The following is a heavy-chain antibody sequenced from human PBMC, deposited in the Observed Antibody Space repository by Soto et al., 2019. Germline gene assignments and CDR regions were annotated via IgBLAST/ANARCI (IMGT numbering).Heavy chain of an antibody. D-gene: IGHD6-13*01. CDR3: ARGAIAAQAFDS. V-gene: IGHV4-59*13. Sequence: ETLSLTCTVSGDSISSYYWSWIRQPPGKELEWIGYIYYGGSTIYNPSLKSRVTISADTSKNQFSLKLTSVTAAGTAVYYCARGAIAAQAFDSWGQGTLVTVSS. J-gene: IGHJ4*02. CDR1: GDSISSYY. CDR2: IYYGGST.